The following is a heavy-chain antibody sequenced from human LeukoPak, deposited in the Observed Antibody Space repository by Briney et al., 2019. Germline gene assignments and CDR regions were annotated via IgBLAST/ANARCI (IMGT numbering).Heavy chain of an antibody. D-gene: IGHD6-6*01. CDR1: GFTFSSYA. J-gene: IGHJ4*02. CDR3: ASFRPSIAAFDY. CDR2: ISSSSSYI. V-gene: IGHV3-21*01. Sequence: GGSLRLSCAASGFTFSSYAMSWVRQAPGKGLEWVSSISSSSSYIYYADSVKGRFTISRDNAKNSLYLQMNSLRAEDTAVYYCASFRPSIAAFDYWGQGTLVTVSS.